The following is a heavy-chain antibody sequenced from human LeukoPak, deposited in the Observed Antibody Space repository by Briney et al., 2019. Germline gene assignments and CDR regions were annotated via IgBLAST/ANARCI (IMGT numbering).Heavy chain of an antibody. V-gene: IGHV3-30*02. D-gene: IGHD5-18*01. CDR2: IRYDGSNK. Sequence: PGGSLRLSCAASGFTFSSYGMHWVRQAPGKGLEWVAFIRYDGSNKYYADSVKGRFTISRDNSKNTLYLQMNSLRAEDTAVYYCAKDLGYSYGLDYFDYWGQGTLVTVSS. CDR3: AKDLGYSYGLDYFDY. J-gene: IGHJ4*02. CDR1: GFTFSSYG.